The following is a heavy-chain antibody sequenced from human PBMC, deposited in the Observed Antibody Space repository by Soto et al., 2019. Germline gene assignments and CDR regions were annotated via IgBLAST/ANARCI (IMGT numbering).Heavy chain of an antibody. V-gene: IGHV1-2*02. CDR2: INPATGAA. J-gene: IGHJ3*02. Sequence: QLHLVQSGAVVKKPGASVTVSCSASGYPVTAYYMHWVRQAPGRGLEWMGGINPATGAAKYTQTFQGRVTMTRDTSKSTVFMELSGLTSEDTAVFYCASGGGVGVAGSAAFDMWGQGTVVTVSS. CDR1: GYPVTAYY. D-gene: IGHD3-3*01. CDR3: ASGGGVGVAGSAAFDM.